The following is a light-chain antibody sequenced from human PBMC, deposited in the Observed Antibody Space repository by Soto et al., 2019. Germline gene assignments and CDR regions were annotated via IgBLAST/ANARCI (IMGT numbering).Light chain of an antibody. CDR1: SSNIGSNI. V-gene: IGLV1-44*01. CDR2: SNR. J-gene: IGLJ2*01. CDR3: AAWDDSLNAPV. Sequence: QSVLTQPPSASGTPGQRVTISCSGSSSNIGSNIVNWYQQVPGTAPKLLIYSNRERPSGVPDRFSAFKSGTSASLAISGLQSGDEADYYCAAWDDSLNAPVFGGGTNVTVL.